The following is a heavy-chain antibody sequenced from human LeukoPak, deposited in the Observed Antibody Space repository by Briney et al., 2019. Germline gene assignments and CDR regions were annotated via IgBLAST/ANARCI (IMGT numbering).Heavy chain of an antibody. CDR3: SGWKGGDDC. D-gene: IGHD1-1*01. CDR2: IRSKAQNYAT. J-gene: IGHJ4*02. V-gene: IGHV3-73*01. Sequence: GGSLKLSCSASGFTFNDSAMHWVRQASGKGLEWVGHIRSKAQNYATAYAASVRGRFTISRDDSKNTAYLQMNSLKTEDTAVYYCSGWKGGDDCWGQGALVTVSS. CDR1: GFTFNDSA.